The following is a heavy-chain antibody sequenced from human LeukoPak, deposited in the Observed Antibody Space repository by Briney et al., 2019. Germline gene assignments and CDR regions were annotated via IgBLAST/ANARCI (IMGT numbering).Heavy chain of an antibody. CDR1: GGSISTFYY. D-gene: IGHD2-15*01. J-gene: IGHJ4*02. V-gene: IGHV4-4*09. CDR3: VRPGQSSWWVYFNY. CDR2: IHSSVIT. Sequence: SETLSLTCTVSGGSISTFYYWTWIRQPPGKGLEWIGNIHSSVITSYNPSLKSRVTMSVDTSKNQFSLRLSSVTAADTAVYYCVRPGQSSWWVYFNYWGQGTVVTVSS.